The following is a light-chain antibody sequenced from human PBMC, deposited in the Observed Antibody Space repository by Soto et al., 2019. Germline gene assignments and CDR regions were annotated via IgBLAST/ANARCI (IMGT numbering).Light chain of an antibody. J-gene: IGKJ1*01. Sequence: DIQMTQSPSTLSGSVGDRVTITCRASQTISSWLAWYQQKPGKAPKLLIYKASTLKSGVPSRFSGSGSGTEFTLTISSLQPDDFATYYCQHYNGYSEELGHGPTG. CDR1: QTISSW. CDR2: KAS. V-gene: IGKV1-5*03. CDR3: QHYNGYSEE.